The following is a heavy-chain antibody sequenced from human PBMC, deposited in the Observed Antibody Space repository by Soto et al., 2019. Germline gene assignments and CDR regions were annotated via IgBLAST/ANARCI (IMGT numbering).Heavy chain of an antibody. V-gene: IGHV4-31*03. CDR2: IYYSGST. D-gene: IGHD6-13*01. Sequence: PSETLSLTCTVSGGSISSGGYYWSWIRQHPGKGLEWIGYIYYSGSTYYNPSLKSRVTISVDTSKNQFSLKLSSVTAADTAVYYCARLRFQGIAAAGTNAGYYYYGMDVWGQGTTVTVSS. CDR1: GGSISSGGYY. J-gene: IGHJ6*02. CDR3: ARLRFQGIAAAGTNAGYYYYGMDV.